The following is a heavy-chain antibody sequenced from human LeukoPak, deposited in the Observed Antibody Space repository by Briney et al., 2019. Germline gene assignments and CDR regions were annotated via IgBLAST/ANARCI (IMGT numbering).Heavy chain of an antibody. CDR1: GYTLTELS. CDR2: FDPEDGET. D-gene: IGHD1-26*01. J-gene: IGHJ6*02. Sequence: RASVTVSCKVSGYTLTELSMHWVRQAPGKGLEWMGGFDPEDGETIYAQKFQGRVTMTEDTSTDTAYMELSSLRSEDTAVYYCATVQYSGSYYIYYGMDVWGQGTTVTVSS. V-gene: IGHV1-24*01. CDR3: ATVQYSGSYYIYYGMDV.